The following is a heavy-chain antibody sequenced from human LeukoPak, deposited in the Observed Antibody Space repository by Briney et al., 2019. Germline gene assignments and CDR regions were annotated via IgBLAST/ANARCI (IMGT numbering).Heavy chain of an antibody. CDR3: ARGVSYYYDSSGSYYFDY. V-gene: IGHV4-59*01. Sequence: SETLSLTCTVSGGSIDGYYWSWIRQSPGKGLEWIGYIYYSGSTNYNPSLKSRVTISIDTSKNQFSLKLSSVTAADTAVYYCARGVSYYYDSSGSYYFDYWGQGTLVTVSS. CDR2: IYYSGST. J-gene: IGHJ4*02. D-gene: IGHD3-22*01. CDR1: GGSIDGYY.